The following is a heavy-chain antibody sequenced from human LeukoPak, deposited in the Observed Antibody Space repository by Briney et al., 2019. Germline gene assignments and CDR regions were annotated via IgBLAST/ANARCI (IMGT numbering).Heavy chain of an antibody. CDR1: GFTFSSYW. Sequence: SGGSLRLSCAASGFTFSSYWMHWVRQAPGKGLVWVSRINSDGSSTSYADSVKGRFTISRDNAKNTLYLQMNSLRAEDTAVYYCARDRQPAYGSGSENWFDPWGQGTLVTVSS. J-gene: IGHJ5*02. CDR3: ARDRQPAYGSGSENWFDP. D-gene: IGHD3-10*01. V-gene: IGHV3-74*01. CDR2: INSDGSST.